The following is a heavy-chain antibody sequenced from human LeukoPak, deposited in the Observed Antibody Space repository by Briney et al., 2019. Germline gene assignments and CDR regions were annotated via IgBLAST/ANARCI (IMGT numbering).Heavy chain of an antibody. V-gene: IGHV3-9*01. D-gene: IGHD3-22*01. CDR3: AKVSYDSSGSYFSLDC. J-gene: IGHJ4*02. Sequence: GGSLRLSCAASGFTFDDYAMHWVRQAPGKGLEWVSGISWNSVDIGYGDSVKGRFTISRDNAKNSLFLQMNSLRADDTALYYCAKVSYDSSGSYFSLDCWGQGTLVTVSS. CDR1: GFTFDDYA. CDR2: ISWNSVDI.